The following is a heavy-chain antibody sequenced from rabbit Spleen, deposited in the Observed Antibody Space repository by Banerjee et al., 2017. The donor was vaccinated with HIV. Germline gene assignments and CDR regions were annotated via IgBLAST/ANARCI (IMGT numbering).Heavy chain of an antibody. J-gene: IGHJ4*01. CDR1: GFDFNKNYY. CDR3: ARGSATMTMVITGWYFTL. Sequence: QSLEESGGDLVKPGASLTLTCTASGFDFNKNYYMCWVRQAPGKGLECIACIYGGSSGSTYYANWAKGRFAISKTSSTTVTLQMTSLTAADTATYFCARGSATMTMVITGWYFTLWGPGTLVTVS. D-gene: IGHD2-1*01. V-gene: IGHV1S40*01. CDR2: IYGGSSGST.